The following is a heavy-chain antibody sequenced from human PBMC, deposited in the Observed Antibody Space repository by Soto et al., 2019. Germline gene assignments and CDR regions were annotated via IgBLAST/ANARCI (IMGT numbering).Heavy chain of an antibody. V-gene: IGHV1-18*04. CDR3: AREAVLRYFDWAGYYYYGMDV. CDR2: ISAYNGNT. Sequence: ASVKVSCKASGYTFTSYGISWVRQAPGQGLEWMGWISAYNGNTNYAQKLQGRVTMTTDTSTSTAYMELRSLRAEDTAVYYCAREAVLRYFDWAGYYYYGMDVWGQGTTVTVSS. CDR1: GYTFTSYG. D-gene: IGHD3-9*01. J-gene: IGHJ6*02.